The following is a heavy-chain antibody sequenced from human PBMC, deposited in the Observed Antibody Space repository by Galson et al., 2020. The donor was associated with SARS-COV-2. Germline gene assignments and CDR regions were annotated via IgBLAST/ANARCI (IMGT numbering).Heavy chain of an antibody. D-gene: IGHD3-16*01. CDR2: ISVSGGAA. J-gene: IGHJ4*02. V-gene: IGHV3-23*01. CDR3: AKDPWTVHVGGEGYGH. Sequence: GGSLRLSCAASGFTFKNYEMCWVRQAPGKGLEWVATISVSGGAAQYADSVKGRFTISRDNSENTLYLQRNSLRAEDTAVYYCAKDPWTVHVGGEGYGHWGQGTLVTGSS. CDR1: GFTFKNYE.